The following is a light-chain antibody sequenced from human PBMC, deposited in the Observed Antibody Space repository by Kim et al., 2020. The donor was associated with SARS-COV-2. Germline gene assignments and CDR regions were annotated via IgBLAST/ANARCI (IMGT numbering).Light chain of an antibody. CDR3: GTWDTSLFTVV. V-gene: IGLV1-51*01. J-gene: IGLJ2*01. CDR2: DNN. CDR1: TSNIVNNY. Sequence: GQKVTISCSGITSNIVNNYVSWYQQLPGTAPKLLIYDNNKRPSGIPDRFSGSKSGTSATLGITGLQAGDEADYFCGTWDTSLFTVVFGGGTQLTVL.